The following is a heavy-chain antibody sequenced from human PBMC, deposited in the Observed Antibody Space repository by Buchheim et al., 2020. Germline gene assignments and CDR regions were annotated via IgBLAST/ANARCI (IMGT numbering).Heavy chain of an antibody. CDR1: GDTFRSYI. CDR3: AREHNYSFDY. V-gene: IGHV1-69*08. J-gene: IGHJ4*02. Sequence: QVQLVQSGAEVKKPGSSVKVSCKAPGDTFRSYIISWVRQAPGQGPEWMGRIIPFLGITNYAQKFQGRVTNTADKSPSTAYMELSSLRSEDTAVYYCAREHNYSFDYWGQGT. D-gene: IGHD1-1*01. CDR2: IIPFLGIT.